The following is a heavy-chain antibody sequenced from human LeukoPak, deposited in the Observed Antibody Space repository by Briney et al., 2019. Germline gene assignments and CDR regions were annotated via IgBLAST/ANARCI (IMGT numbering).Heavy chain of an antibody. CDR3: AKETVVVVAATPDAFDI. CDR2: ISGSGDST. D-gene: IGHD2-15*01. CDR1: GFSFSSHA. V-gene: IGHV3-23*01. Sequence: GGSLRLSCGASGFSFSSHAMNWVRQAPGKGLEWVSLISGSGDSTYYADSVKDRFTISRDNSKNTLYLQMNSLRAEDTAVYYCAKETVVVVAATPDAFDIWGQGTMVTVSS. J-gene: IGHJ3*02.